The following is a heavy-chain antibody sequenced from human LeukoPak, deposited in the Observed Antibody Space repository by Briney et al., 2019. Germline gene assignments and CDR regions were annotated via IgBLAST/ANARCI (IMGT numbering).Heavy chain of an antibody. Sequence: ASVKVYCKASGYTFTGYYMHWVRQAPGQGLEWMGWINPNSGGTNYAQKFQGRVTMTRDTSISTAYMELSRLRSDDTAVYYCARVVKSPGYSSSWYSYWGQGTLVTVSS. D-gene: IGHD6-13*01. CDR2: INPNSGGT. J-gene: IGHJ4*02. CDR3: ARVVKSPGYSSSWYSY. V-gene: IGHV1-2*02. CDR1: GYTFTGYY.